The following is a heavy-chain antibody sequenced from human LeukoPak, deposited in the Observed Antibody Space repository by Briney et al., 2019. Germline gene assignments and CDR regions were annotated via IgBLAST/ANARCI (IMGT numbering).Heavy chain of an antibody. Sequence: ASVKVSCKTSGYTFISYGISWPRQAPGQGIEWMGWISANKGDTEYAQKFQGRLTVTRDTSTSTAYMELKRLKSDDTAVYYCARADIIVVAGATPVGSAFEYWGQGTLITVS. CDR2: ISANKGDT. CDR1: GYTFISYG. CDR3: ARADIIVVAGATPVGSAFEY. D-gene: IGHD2-15*01. V-gene: IGHV1-18*01. J-gene: IGHJ4*02.